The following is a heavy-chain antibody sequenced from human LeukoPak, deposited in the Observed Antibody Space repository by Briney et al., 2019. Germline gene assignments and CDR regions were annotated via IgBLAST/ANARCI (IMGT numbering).Heavy chain of an antibody. Sequence: PGGSLRLSCAASGFTLSGNWMHWVRQAPGKGLVWVSRINSDGSSTSYADSVKGRFTISRDNAKNTLYLQMNSLRAEDTAVYYCARGGGSGTYYIFVYWGQGTLVTVSS. CDR3: ARGGGSGTYYIFVY. V-gene: IGHV3-74*01. D-gene: IGHD3-10*01. CDR2: INSDGSST. CDR1: GFTLSGNW. J-gene: IGHJ4*02.